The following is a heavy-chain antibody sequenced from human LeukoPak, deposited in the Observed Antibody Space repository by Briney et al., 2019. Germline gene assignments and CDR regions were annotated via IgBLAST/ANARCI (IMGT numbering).Heavy chain of an antibody. J-gene: IGHJ4*02. D-gene: IGHD4-17*01. Sequence: TSGTLSLTCAVSGGPISSSNWWSWVRPTPGKGLEWIGEINHSGSTNYNPSLKSRVSISVDTSRNQFSLRLTSVTAADTAVYYCLCVIPTVTIFDYWGQGSLVTVSS. CDR1: GGPISSSNW. CDR2: INHSGST. V-gene: IGHV4-4*02. CDR3: LCVIPTVTIFDY.